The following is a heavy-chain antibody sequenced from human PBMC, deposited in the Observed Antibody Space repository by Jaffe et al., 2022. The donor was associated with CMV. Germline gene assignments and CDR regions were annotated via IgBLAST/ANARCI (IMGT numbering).Heavy chain of an antibody. J-gene: IGHJ4*02. D-gene: IGHD6-19*01. CDR3: ARAYPSSGWYSYFDY. Sequence: QVQLQQWGAGLLKPSETLSLTCAVYGGSFSGYYWSWIRQPPGKGLEWIGEINHSGSTNYNPSLKSRVTISVDTSKNQFSLKLSSVTAADTAVYYCARAYPSSGWYSYFDYWGQGTLVTVSS. CDR1: GGSFSGYY. CDR2: INHSGST. V-gene: IGHV4-34*01.